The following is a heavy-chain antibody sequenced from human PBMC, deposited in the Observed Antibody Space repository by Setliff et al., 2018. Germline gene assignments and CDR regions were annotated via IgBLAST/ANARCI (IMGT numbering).Heavy chain of an antibody. Sequence: SETLSLTCTVSGGALDCYHWSWIRQPAGQGLEWVGRLHISGSTNYDPSLKGRVTISVDTSKNQFSLRLRSVTAADTAVYFCARDNTMVGATDYWGLGTLVTVSS. CDR3: ARDNTMVGATDY. CDR1: GGALDCYH. J-gene: IGHJ4*02. CDR2: LHISGST. V-gene: IGHV4-4*07. D-gene: IGHD1-26*01.